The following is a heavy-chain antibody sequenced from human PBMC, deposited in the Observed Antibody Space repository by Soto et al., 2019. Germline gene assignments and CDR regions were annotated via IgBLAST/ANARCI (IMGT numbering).Heavy chain of an antibody. V-gene: IGHV5-51*01. CDR1: GYSFTSYW. D-gene: IGHD6-13*01. CDR2: IYPGDSDT. Sequence: XXSLKISCKGSGYSFTSYWISWVPQMPGKGLEWMGIIYPGDSDTRYSPSFQGQVTISADKSISTAYLQWSSLKASDTAMYYCARTAAAGKNYYGVDVWGQGTTVTVSS. CDR3: ARTAAAGKNYYGVDV. J-gene: IGHJ6*02.